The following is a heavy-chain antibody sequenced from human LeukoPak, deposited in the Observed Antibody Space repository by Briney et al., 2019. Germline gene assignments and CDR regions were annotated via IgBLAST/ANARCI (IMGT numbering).Heavy chain of an antibody. CDR3: AIIPRAAAGPSARSPFHY. D-gene: IGHD6-13*01. Sequence: GGSLRLSCAASGFTFSTNAMSWVRQAPGKGLEWVSGITGSDTRTYNADSAKGRFTISRDNSKDTLYLQMNNLRAEDTAVYYCAIIPRAAAGPSARSPFHYWGQGTLVTVSS. CDR2: ITGSDTRT. CDR1: GFTFSTNA. V-gene: IGHV3-23*01. J-gene: IGHJ4*02.